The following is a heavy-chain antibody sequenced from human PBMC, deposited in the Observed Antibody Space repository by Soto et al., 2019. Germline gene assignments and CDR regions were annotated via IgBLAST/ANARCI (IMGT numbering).Heavy chain of an antibody. CDR2: IKGDGSTT. CDR1: GLPHSSFA. CDR3: ARDWVSGLFDP. J-gene: IGHJ5*02. D-gene: IGHD6-19*01. Sequence: VGSLRLSCTASGLPHSSFAMMWVRQAPGKGLECVSGIKGDGSTTSYADSVKGRFTISRDNAKNTLYLQMNSLRAEDTAVYYCARDWVSGLFDPWGQGTLVTVSS. V-gene: IGHV3-74*01.